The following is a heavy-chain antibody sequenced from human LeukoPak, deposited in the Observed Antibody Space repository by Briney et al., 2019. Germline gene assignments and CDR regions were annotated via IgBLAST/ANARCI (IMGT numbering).Heavy chain of an antibody. D-gene: IGHD6-19*01. V-gene: IGHV4-39*01. Sequence: SETLSLTCTVSGGSISSGCYYWGWIRQPPGKGLEWIGSFYYSASTYYNPSLKSRVTISVDTSKNQFSLKLSSVTAADTAVYYCATIPVAGTVDYWGQGTLVTVSS. CDR2: FYYSAST. CDR1: GGSISSGCYY. CDR3: ATIPVAGTVDY. J-gene: IGHJ4*02.